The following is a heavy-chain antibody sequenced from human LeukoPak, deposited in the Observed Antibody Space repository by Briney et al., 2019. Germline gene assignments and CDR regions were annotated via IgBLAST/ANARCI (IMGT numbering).Heavy chain of an antibody. V-gene: IGHV3-23*01. J-gene: IGHJ4*02. CDR1: GITFSSSA. CDR2: ISGSGGST. Sequence: GGSLRLSCAGSGITFSSSAMSWVRQAPGKGLEWVSAISGSGGSTYYADSVKGRFTISRDNSKNTLYLQMNSLRAEDTAVYYCAKLPYRGSYYFCDYWGQGTLVTVSS. D-gene: IGHD1-26*01. CDR3: AKLPYRGSYYFCDY.